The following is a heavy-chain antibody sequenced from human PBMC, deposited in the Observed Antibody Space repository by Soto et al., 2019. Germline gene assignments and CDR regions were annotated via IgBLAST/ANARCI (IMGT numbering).Heavy chain of an antibody. CDR1: GYTFTSYG. CDR2: ISAYNGNT. D-gene: IGHD3-22*01. J-gene: IGHJ4*02. Sequence: ASVKVSCKASGYTFTSYGISWVRQAPGHGLEWMGWISAYNGNTNYAQKLQGRVTMTTDTSTSTAYMELRSLRSDDTAVYYCARDAYYYDSSGYYFDYWGQGTLVTVSS. V-gene: IGHV1-18*01. CDR3: ARDAYYYDSSGYYFDY.